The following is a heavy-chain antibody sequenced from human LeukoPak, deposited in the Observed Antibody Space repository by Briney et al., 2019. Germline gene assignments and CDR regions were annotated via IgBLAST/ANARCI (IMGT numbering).Heavy chain of an antibody. Sequence: GESLKISCKGSGYSFTSYWIVWVRQMPGKGLDWMGIIYPGDSDTRYSPSFQGQVTISADKSISTAYLQWSSLKASDTAMYYCARQVDYSSYLNYFDYWGQGTLVTVSS. D-gene: IGHD4-11*01. CDR1: GYSFTSYW. V-gene: IGHV5-51*01. CDR3: ARQVDYSSYLNYFDY. CDR2: IYPGDSDT. J-gene: IGHJ4*02.